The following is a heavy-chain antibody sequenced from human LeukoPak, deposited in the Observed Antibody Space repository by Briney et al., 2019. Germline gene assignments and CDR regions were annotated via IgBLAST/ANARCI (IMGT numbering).Heavy chain of an antibody. CDR1: GGTFSSYA. J-gene: IGHJ4*02. CDR2: IIPIFGSA. V-gene: IGHV1-69*13. D-gene: IGHD3-3*01. CDR3: ARGVIMSTPDY. Sequence: VASVKVSCKASGGTFSSYAISWVRQAPGQGLEWMGGIIPIFGSANYAQKFQGRVTITADESTSTAFMELSSLRSEDTAVYYCARGVIMSTPDYWGQGTLVTVSS.